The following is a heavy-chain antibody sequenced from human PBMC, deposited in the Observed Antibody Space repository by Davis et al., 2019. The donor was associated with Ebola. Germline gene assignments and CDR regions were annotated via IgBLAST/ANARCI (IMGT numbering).Heavy chain of an antibody. J-gene: IGHJ4*02. D-gene: IGHD2-15*01. CDR2: INAGNGNT. Sequence: AASVKVSCKASGYTFTSYAMHWVRLAPGQRLEWMGWINAGNGNTKYSQKFQGRVTITRDTSASTAYMELSSLRSEDTAVYYCASDCCGRVFDYWGQGTLVTVSS. V-gene: IGHV1-3*01. CDR1: GYTFTSYA. CDR3: ASDCCGRVFDY.